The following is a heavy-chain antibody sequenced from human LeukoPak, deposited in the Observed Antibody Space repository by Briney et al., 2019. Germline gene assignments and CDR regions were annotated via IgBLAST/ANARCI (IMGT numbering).Heavy chain of an antibody. J-gene: IGHJ5*02. CDR3: ARGGPVKSIYDPHWYDP. CDR1: GFTFSSYW. D-gene: IGHD5/OR15-5a*01. Sequence: PGGSLRLSCAASGFTFSSYWLHWVRQTPGKGLAWVSRINGDGSRTNYADSVKGRFTSSRDNAKNTLYLQMNSLRVEDTAVYFCARGGPVKSIYDPHWYDPWGQGTLVTVSS. V-gene: IGHV3-74*01. CDR2: INGDGSRT.